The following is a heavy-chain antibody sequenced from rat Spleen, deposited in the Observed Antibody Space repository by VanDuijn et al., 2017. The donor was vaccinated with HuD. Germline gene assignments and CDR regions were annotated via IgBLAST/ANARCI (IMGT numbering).Heavy chain of an antibody. V-gene: IGHV5-29*01. J-gene: IGHJ2*01. D-gene: IGHD1-12*01. CDR2: ISYDGSST. CDR1: GFTFSDYY. Sequence: EVQLVESDGGLVQPGRSLKLSCVVSGFTFSDYYMAWVRQAPTTGLEWVATISYDGSSTYYLDSVKGRFTISTDNAKSTLYLQMDSLRSEDTATYYCARGTYYRHWGQGVMVTVSS. CDR3: ARGTYYRH.